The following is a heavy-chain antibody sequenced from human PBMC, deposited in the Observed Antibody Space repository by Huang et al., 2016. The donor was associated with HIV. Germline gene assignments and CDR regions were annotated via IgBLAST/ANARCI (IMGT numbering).Heavy chain of an antibody. CDR1: GGSFRNFA. J-gene: IGHJ4*02. Sequence: QVQLVQSGAEVKKPGSSVKVSCKASGGSFRNFAIGWVRQAPGQGLEWMGGIIPTLGTANYEQKFKGRVTIIADESTSTAYMELSSLRSEDTAVYYCATVDYYDTSGPQRGYFDNWGQGTLVTVSS. V-gene: IGHV1-69*01. CDR3: ATVDYYDTSGPQRGYFDN. D-gene: IGHD3-22*01. CDR2: IIPTLGTA.